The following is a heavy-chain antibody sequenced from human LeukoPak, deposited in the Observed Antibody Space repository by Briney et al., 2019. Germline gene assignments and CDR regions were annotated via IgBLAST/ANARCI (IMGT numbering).Heavy chain of an antibody. CDR3: GIRTLSSSWYDASDI. D-gene: IGHD6-13*01. CDR2: ISSSATTI. J-gene: IGHJ3*02. V-gene: IGHV3-48*03. CDR1: GLTFNSHE. Sequence: GGSLRPSCAVSGLTFNSHEFNWVRRAPGKGLEWVSWISSSATTIYYTDSVRGRFTISRDNAKNSLYLQMNSLRAEDTAVYFCGIRTLSSSWYDASDIWGQGTIVTVSS.